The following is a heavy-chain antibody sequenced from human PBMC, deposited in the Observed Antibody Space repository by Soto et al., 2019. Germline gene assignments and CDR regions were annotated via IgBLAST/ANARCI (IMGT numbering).Heavy chain of an antibody. D-gene: IGHD1-1*01. Sequence: EVQLVESGGGLVQPGGSLRLSCAASGFTFSGYSMNWVRQAPGKGLEWASYISSSSDPIYYTDSVKGRFPISRDNAKNSMYLQMNSLRDEDTAVYYCARAPPYKSYGMDVWGQGTTVTVSS. J-gene: IGHJ6*02. CDR1: GFTFSGYS. CDR2: ISSSSDPI. V-gene: IGHV3-48*02. CDR3: ARAPPYKSYGMDV.